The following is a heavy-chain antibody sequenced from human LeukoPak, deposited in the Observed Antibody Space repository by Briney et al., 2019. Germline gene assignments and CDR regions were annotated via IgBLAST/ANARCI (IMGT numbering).Heavy chain of an antibody. CDR1: GFTFSSYA. D-gene: IGHD3-16*01. V-gene: IGHV3-30-3*01. Sequence: GGSLRLSCAASGFTFSSYAMHWVRQAPGKGLEWVALISYDGSNKYYADSVKGRFTISRDNSKNTLYLQMNSLRAEDTAVYYCAALKGGHFDYGGQGTLVTVSS. J-gene: IGHJ4*02. CDR2: ISYDGSNK. CDR3: AALKGGHFDY.